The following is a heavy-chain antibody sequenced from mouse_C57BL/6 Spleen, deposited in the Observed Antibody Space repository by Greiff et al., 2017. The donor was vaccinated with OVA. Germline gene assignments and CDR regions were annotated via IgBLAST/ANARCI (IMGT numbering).Heavy chain of an antibody. D-gene: IGHD1-1*01. CDR3: TRTDRLGSSFCGCFDV. V-gene: IGHV1-15*01. J-gene: IGHJ1*03. CDR2: IYPETGGT. CDR1: GYTFTDYE. Sequence: VQLQQSGAELVRPGASVTLSCKASGYTFTDYEMHWVKQTPVHGLEWIGAIYPETGGTAYNQKFKGKAILTADKSSSTAYMELRSLTSEDSAVYYCTRTDRLGSSFCGCFDVWGTGTTVTVSS.